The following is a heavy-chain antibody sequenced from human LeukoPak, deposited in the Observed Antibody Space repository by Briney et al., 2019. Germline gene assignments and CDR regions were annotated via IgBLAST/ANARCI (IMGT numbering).Heavy chain of an antibody. V-gene: IGHV1-46*01. Sequence: ASVKVSCKASGYTFTSYYMHWLRQPPGQGLEWMGIINPSGGSTSYAQKFQGRVTMTRDTSTSTVYMELSSLRSEDTAVYYCARDRYYYGSGIRAQAIDYWGQGTLVTVSS. CDR2: INPSGGST. J-gene: IGHJ4*02. D-gene: IGHD3-10*01. CDR3: ARDRYYYGSGIRAQAIDY. CDR1: GYTFTSYY.